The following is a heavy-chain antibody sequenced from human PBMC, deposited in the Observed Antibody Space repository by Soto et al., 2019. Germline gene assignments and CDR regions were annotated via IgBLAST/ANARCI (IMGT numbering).Heavy chain of an antibody. J-gene: IGHJ6*02. CDR1: GGTFSSYA. CDR3: ARDISGYYYPYYYYYYGMDV. D-gene: IGHD3-22*01. CDR2: IIPIFGTA. V-gene: IGHV1-69*05. Sequence: GASVKVSCKASGGTFSSYAISWVRQAPGQGLEWMGGIIPIFGTANYAQKFQGRVTMTTDTATSTAYMELRSLRSDDTAVYYCARDISGYYYPYYYYYYGMDVWGQGTTVTVSS.